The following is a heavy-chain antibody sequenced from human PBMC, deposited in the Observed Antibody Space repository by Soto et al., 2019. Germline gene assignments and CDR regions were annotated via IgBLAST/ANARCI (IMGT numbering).Heavy chain of an antibody. Sequence: GESLKISCKGSGYSFTSYWIGWVRQMPGKGLEWMGSIYPGDSDTRYSPSFQGQVTISADKSLSTAYLQWSSMKASDTAMYYCASLSADSSGYTLYYFDYWGQGTLVTVSS. D-gene: IGHD3-22*01. CDR3: ASLSADSSGYTLYYFDY. V-gene: IGHV5-51*01. J-gene: IGHJ4*02. CDR2: IYPGDSDT. CDR1: GYSFTSYW.